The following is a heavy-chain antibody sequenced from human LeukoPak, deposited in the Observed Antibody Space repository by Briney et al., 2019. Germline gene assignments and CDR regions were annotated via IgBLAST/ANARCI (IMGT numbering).Heavy chain of an antibody. J-gene: IGHJ4*02. D-gene: IGHD6-25*01. CDR2: ISGSGFTT. V-gene: IGHV3-23*01. CDR1: GFPFSSYA. Sequence: PGGSLRLSCAASGFPFSSYAMSWVRQAPGKGLEWVSIISGSGFTTYYADSVKGRFTLSRDNSKNTLYLQMNSLRAEDTAVYYCARDRGLRGYPFDYWGQGTLVTVSS. CDR3: ARDRGLRGYPFDY.